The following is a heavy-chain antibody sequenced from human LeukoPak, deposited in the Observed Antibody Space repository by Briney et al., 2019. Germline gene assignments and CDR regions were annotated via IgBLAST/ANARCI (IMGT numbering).Heavy chain of an antibody. CDR3: ARYRTGSRDSTGYYSGSATFDY. J-gene: IGHJ4*02. V-gene: IGHV4-59*08. D-gene: IGHD3-22*01. Sequence: PSETLSLTCTVSGGSISNYYWSWIRQPPGKGLEWIGYIYYSGSTNYNPSLKSRVTISVDTSKNQFSLKLSSVTAADTAVYYCARYRTGSRDSTGYYSGSATFDYWGQGTLVTVSS. CDR1: GGSISNYY. CDR2: IYYSGST.